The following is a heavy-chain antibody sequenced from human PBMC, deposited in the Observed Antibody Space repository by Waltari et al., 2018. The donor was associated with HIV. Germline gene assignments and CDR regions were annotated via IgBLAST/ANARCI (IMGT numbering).Heavy chain of an antibody. V-gene: IGHV1-2*02. CDR1: GYTFIGYY. D-gene: IGHD3-22*01. J-gene: IGHJ5*02. CDR3: ARTYYYDSSGYYAP. CDR2: IDPNSGDT. Sequence: QVQLVQSGAEVKKPGAPVKVSCKASGYTFIGYYTSWLRQAPGRGLEWMGWIDPNSGDTNYAQKFQGRVTMTRDTSISTAYMELSRLRPDDTAVYYCARTYYYDSSGYYAPWGQGTLVTVSS.